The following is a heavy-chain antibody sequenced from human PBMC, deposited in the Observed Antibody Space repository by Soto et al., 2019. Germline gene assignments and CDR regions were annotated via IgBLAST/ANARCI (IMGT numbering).Heavy chain of an antibody. CDR1: GGSVSGSNY. Sequence: QVQLQESGPGLVKPSETLSLNCTVSGGSVSGSNYWSWIRQSPGKGLEWIGYIYYGVSTNYSPSHKSRATISVDTSKNQFSLRLTSVTAADTAVYYCARDQSGTYAFEHWGRGTLVTVSS. V-gene: IGHV4-61*01. J-gene: IGHJ1*01. CDR2: IYYGVST. CDR3: ARDQSGTYAFEH. D-gene: IGHD1-26*01.